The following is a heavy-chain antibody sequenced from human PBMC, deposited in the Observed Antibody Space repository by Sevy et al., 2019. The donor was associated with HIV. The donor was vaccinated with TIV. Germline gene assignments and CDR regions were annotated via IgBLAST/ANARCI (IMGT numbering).Heavy chain of an antibody. Sequence: GGSLILSCTASGFTFSSYSMNWVRQAPGKGLEWVSSISFSSNYIYYADSVRGRFTISRDNAKNSLYLHMDSLRDEDTALYYCARDDIVARDYFDFWGQGTLVTVSS. V-gene: IGHV3-21*01. CDR1: GFTFSSYS. CDR2: ISFSSNYI. J-gene: IGHJ4*02. D-gene: IGHD2-15*01. CDR3: ARDDIVARDYFDF.